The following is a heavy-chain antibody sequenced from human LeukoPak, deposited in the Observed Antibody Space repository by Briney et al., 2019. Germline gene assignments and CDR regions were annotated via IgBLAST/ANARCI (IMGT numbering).Heavy chain of an antibody. J-gene: IGHJ5*02. Sequence: ASVKVSCKASGYTFTGYYMHWVRQAPGQGLEWMGWINPNSGGTNYAQKFQGRVTMTRDTSISTAYMELSRLRSDDTAVYYCARDAQRGSYNWFDPWGQGTLATVSS. CDR1: GYTFTGYY. V-gene: IGHV1-2*02. D-gene: IGHD1-26*01. CDR2: INPNSGGT. CDR3: ARDAQRGSYNWFDP.